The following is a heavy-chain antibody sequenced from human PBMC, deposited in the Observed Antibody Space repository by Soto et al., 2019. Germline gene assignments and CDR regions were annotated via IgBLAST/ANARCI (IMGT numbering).Heavy chain of an antibody. Sequence: QVQLQESGPGLVKPSQTLSLTCTVSGGSLSSGGYYWTWIHQHPGKGLEWIGYIYYSGSTSYNPSLKSRVTISVDTSKNQFSLKLSSVTAADTAVYYCARWLQFGSYYGMDVWGQGTTVTVSS. CDR3: ARWLQFGSYYGMDV. CDR1: GGSLSSGGYY. V-gene: IGHV4-31*03. J-gene: IGHJ6*02. CDR2: IYYSGST. D-gene: IGHD5-12*01.